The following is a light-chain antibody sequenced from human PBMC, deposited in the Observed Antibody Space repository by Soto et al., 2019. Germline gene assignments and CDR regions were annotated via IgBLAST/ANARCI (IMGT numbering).Light chain of an antibody. CDR3: QSYDNSLSGSEV. V-gene: IGLV1-40*01. CDR2: GNN. Sequence: QSVLTQPPSVSGAPGQRVTISCTGSSSNIGAGYDVHWYQQFPGKAPKLLIYGNNNRPSGVPDRFSGSKSGTSASLGITGLQAEDEADYYCQSYDNSLSGSEVFGTGTKVTVL. CDR1: SSNIGAGYD. J-gene: IGLJ1*01.